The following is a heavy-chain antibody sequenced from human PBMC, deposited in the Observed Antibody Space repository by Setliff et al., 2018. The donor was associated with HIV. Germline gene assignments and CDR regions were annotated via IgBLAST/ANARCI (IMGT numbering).Heavy chain of an antibody. J-gene: IGHJ6*02. CDR1: GYTFTGYY. V-gene: IGHV1-69*05. CDR2: IIPISGTA. D-gene: IGHD2-2*01. CDR3: ARDHCSSSGCYEYSYYGMDV. Sequence: SVKVSCKASGYTFTGYYMHWVRQAPGQGLEWMGGIIPISGTANYAQKFQGRVTITTDESTSTAYMELSGLRSDDTAVYYCARDHCSSSGCYEYSYYGMDVWGQGTTVTVSS.